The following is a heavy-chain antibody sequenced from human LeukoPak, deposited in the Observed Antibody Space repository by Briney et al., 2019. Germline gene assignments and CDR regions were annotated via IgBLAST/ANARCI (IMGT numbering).Heavy chain of an antibody. CDR2: IYHSGST. J-gene: IGHJ4*02. D-gene: IGHD6-13*01. Sequence: SETLSLTCAVSGGSISSGGYSWSWIRQPPGKGLEWIGYIYHSGSTYYNPSLKSRVTISVDTSKNQFSLKLSSVTAADTAVYYCARGPSPYIAAAGSRYYFDYWGQGTLVTVSS. CDR1: GGSISSGGYS. CDR3: ARGPSPYIAAAGSRYYFDY. V-gene: IGHV4-30-2*01.